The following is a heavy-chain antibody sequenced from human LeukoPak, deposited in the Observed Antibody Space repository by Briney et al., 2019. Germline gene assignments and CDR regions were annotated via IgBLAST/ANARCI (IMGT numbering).Heavy chain of an antibody. J-gene: IGHJ4*02. CDR2: ISSSSSYI. CDR1: GFTFSSYE. CDR3: ARLGGYYSFLDY. D-gene: IGHD3-22*01. V-gene: IGHV3-21*01. Sequence: PGGSLRLSCAASGFTFSSYEMNWVRQAPGKGLEWVSSISSSSSYIYYADSVKGRFTISRDNAKNSLYLQMNSLRAEDTAVYYCARLGGYYSFLDYWGQGTLVTVSS.